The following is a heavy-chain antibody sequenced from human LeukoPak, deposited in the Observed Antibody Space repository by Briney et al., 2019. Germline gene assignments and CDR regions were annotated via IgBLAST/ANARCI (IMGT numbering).Heavy chain of an antibody. Sequence: SGTLSLTCTVSGGSISSTTWWSWVRKSPGKGLEWIGEIHHSGSTNYNPSLKSRVTIAVDKSKNQFSLKVTSVTAADTAVYYCARDSPPPYSSACTACWFDPWGQGTLVTVSS. V-gene: IGHV4-4*02. CDR1: GGSISSTTW. D-gene: IGHD6-25*01. CDR3: ARDSPPPYSSACTACWFDP. J-gene: IGHJ5*02. CDR2: IHHSGST.